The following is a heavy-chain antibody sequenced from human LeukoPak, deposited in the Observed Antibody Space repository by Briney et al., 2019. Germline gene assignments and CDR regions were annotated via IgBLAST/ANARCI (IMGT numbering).Heavy chain of an antibody. V-gene: IGHV1-18*01. J-gene: IGHJ4*02. CDR1: GYTLTSYG. Sequence: ASVKVSCKASGYTLTSYGISWVRQAPGQGLEWMGWISAYNGNTHYAQKLQGRVTMTTDTSTSTAYMELRSLRSDDTAVYYCARSLNQYGSGSYYFGYWGQGTLVTVSS. CDR2: ISAYNGNT. D-gene: IGHD3-10*01. CDR3: ARSLNQYGSGSYYFGY.